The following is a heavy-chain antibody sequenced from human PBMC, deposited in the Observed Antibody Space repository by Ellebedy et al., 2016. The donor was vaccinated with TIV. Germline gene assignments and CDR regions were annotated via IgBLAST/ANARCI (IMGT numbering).Heavy chain of an antibody. V-gene: IGHV1-3*01. D-gene: IGHD1-1*01. CDR3: ARDRRAGTPPFFQY. J-gene: IGHJ1*01. Sequence: ASVKVSXXASGYTFTSYALHWVRQAPGQRLEWMGWINVGNGNTHYSQKFQGRVTITRDTSASSTYMDLSSLRSEDTAVYYCARDRRAGTPPFFQYWGQGTLVTVPS. CDR1: GYTFTSYA. CDR2: INVGNGNT.